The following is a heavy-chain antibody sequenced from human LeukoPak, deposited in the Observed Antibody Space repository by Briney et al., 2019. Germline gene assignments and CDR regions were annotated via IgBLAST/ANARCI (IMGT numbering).Heavy chain of an antibody. J-gene: IGHJ5*02. Sequence: GASVKVSRKASGYTFTICAMYWVRQGPGQRHGWVWWINAGNGNTKYSQKFQGRVTITRDTSASTAYMELSSLRSDDTAVYYCARGIVGAGNWFDPWGQGTLVTVSS. CDR2: INAGNGNT. CDR1: GYTFTICA. V-gene: IGHV1-3*01. CDR3: ARGIVGAGNWFDP. D-gene: IGHD1-26*01.